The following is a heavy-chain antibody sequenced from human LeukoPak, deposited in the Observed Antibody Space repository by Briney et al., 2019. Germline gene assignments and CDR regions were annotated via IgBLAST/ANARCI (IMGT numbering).Heavy chain of an antibody. Sequence: GGSLRLSCAASGFTVSSNYMSWVRQAPGKGLEWVSSISSSSSYIYYADSVKGRFTISRDNAKNSLYLQMNSLRAEDTAVYYCARNEALDYWGQGTLVTVSS. CDR3: ARNEALDY. J-gene: IGHJ4*02. V-gene: IGHV3-21*01. CDR1: GFTVSSNY. CDR2: ISSSSSYI.